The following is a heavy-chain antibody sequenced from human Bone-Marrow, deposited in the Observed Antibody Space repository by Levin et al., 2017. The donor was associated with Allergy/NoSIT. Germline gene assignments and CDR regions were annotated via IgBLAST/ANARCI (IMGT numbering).Heavy chain of an antibody. J-gene: IGHJ3*01. CDR2: ISFDESQK. Sequence: GGSLRLSCEASGFIFSREAMHWVRQGPGKGLEWVGFISFDESQKNYADSVKGRVTISRDNFKNILYLEMDSLRPEDTALYYCAREGPFFENIGYREPDAFDVWGRGTMVVVSA. CDR3: AREGPFFENIGYREPDAFDV. V-gene: IGHV3-30*04. D-gene: IGHD2/OR15-2a*01. CDR1: GFIFSREA.